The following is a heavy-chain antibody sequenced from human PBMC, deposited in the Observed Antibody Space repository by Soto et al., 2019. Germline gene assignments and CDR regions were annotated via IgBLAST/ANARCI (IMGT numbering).Heavy chain of an antibody. CDR1: GFTVSSNY. CDR2: IYSGGST. V-gene: IGHV3-53*01. J-gene: IGHJ6*02. Sequence: GGSLRLSCAASGFTVSSNYMSWVRQAPGKGLEWVSVIYSGGSTYYADSVKGRFTISRDNSKNTLYLQMNSLRAEDTAVYYCACQGPHKLLPYYYGMDVWGQGTTVTV. D-gene: IGHD1-7*01. CDR3: ACQGPHKLLPYYYGMDV.